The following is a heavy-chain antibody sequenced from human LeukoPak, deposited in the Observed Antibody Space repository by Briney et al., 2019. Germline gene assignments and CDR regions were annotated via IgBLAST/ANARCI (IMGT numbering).Heavy chain of an antibody. J-gene: IGHJ4*02. Sequence: GGSLRLSCAAPGFTFSSYGMHWVRQAPGKGLEWVAVIWYDGSNKYYADSVKGRFTISRDNSKNTLYLQINSLRAEDTAVYYCARDGYSSRWYDYWGQGTLVTVSS. D-gene: IGHD6-13*01. V-gene: IGHV3-33*01. CDR1: GFTFSSYG. CDR3: ARDGYSSRWYDY. CDR2: IWYDGSNK.